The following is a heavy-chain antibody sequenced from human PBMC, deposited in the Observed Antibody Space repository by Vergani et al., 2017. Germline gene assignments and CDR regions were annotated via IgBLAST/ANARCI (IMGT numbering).Heavy chain of an antibody. CDR3: AREQDPRGAFDF. CDR2: IWYVGSNK. Sequence: QVQLVESGGGVVQPGRSLRLSCAASGFTFSSSGMHWVRQAPGKGLEWVAVIWYVGSNKYYADSVKGRFTISRDNSKNTLYLQMNSLRAEDTAVYYCAREQDPRGAFDFWGQGTMVTGSS. V-gene: IGHV3-33*01. J-gene: IGHJ3*01. CDR1: GFTFSSSG.